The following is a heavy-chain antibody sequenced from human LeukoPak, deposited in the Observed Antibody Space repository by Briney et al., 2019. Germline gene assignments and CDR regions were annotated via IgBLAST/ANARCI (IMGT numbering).Heavy chain of an antibody. CDR3: ARERFSYSGATTYYYFDY. Sequence: SETLSLTCTVSGGSLSTYYWSWIRQPPGKGLEYIGYINYRGTTDSNPSLKSRVTISVDTSKNQFSLKLNSVTAADTAVYYCARERFSYSGATTYYYFDYWGQGTLVTVSS. V-gene: IGHV4-59*12. J-gene: IGHJ4*02. CDR2: INYRGTT. CDR1: GGSLSTYY. D-gene: IGHD1-26*01.